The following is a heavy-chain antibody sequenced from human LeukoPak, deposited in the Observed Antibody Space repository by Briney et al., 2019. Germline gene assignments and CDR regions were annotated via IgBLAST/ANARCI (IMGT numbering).Heavy chain of an antibody. V-gene: IGHV1-69*05. CDR1: GGTFSSYA. J-gene: IGHJ5*02. CDR3: ARTPMRGSGSYITNWFDP. CDR2: IIPIFGTA. D-gene: IGHD3-10*01. Sequence: GASVKVSCKASGGTFSSYAISWVRQAPGQGLEWMGGIIPIFGTANYAQKFQGRVTITTDESTSTAYMELSSLRSEDTAVYYCARTPMRGSGSYITNWFDPWGQGTLVTVSS.